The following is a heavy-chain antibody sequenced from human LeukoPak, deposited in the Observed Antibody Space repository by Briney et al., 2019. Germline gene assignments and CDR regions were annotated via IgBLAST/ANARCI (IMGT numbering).Heavy chain of an antibody. CDR1: GGSISSSSYY. D-gene: IGHD5-24*01. CDR3: ARQRETRWLQLFDY. CDR2: VYYSGST. Sequence: SETLSLTCTVSGGSISSSSYYWGWTRQPPGKGLEWIGSVYYSGSTYYNPSLKSRVTISVDTSKNQFSLKLSSVTAADTAVYYCARQRETRWLQLFDYWGQGTLVTVSS. J-gene: IGHJ4*02. V-gene: IGHV4-39*01.